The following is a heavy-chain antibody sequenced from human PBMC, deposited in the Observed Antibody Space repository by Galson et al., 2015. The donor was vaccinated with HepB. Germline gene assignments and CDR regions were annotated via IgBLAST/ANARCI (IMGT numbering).Heavy chain of an antibody. CDR2: ISYDGDVK. D-gene: IGHD2-21*02. V-gene: IGHV3-30*03. Sequence: SLRLSCAASGFTFSSYWMSWVRQAPGKGLEWVAVISYDGDVKYYADSVKGRFTISRDNSKNTLYLQMNSLRAEDTAVYYCARDRVVVVTAIPIRLVDYWGQGTLVTVSS. CDR3: ARDRVVVVTAIPIRLVDY. J-gene: IGHJ4*02. CDR1: GFTFSSYW.